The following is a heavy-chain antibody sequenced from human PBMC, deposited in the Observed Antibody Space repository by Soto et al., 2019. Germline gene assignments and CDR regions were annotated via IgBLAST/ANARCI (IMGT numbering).Heavy chain of an antibody. CDR3: ARPYSSSWGNWFDP. V-gene: IGHV3-30-3*01. Sequence: QVQLVESGGGVVQPGRSLRLSCAASGFTFSSYAMHWVRQAPGKGLEWVAVISYDGSNKYYADSVKGRFTISRDNFKNTLYLQMNSLRAEDTAVYYCARPYSSSWGNWFDPWGQGTLVTVSS. CDR1: GFTFSSYA. D-gene: IGHD6-13*01. J-gene: IGHJ5*02. CDR2: ISYDGSNK.